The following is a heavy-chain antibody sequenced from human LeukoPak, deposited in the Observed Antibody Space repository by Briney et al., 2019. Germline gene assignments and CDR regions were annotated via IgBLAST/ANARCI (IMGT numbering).Heavy chain of an antibody. Sequence: ASVKVSCKASGYTFTGYYLHWVRQAPGQGLEWMGWINPNSGATNYAQNFQGRVTMTRDTSISTAYMELSRLRSDDTAVYYCARDRSPAPGRSYGRGHFDYWGQGTLVTVSS. D-gene: IGHD5-18*01. CDR1: GYTFTGYY. CDR3: ARDRSPAPGRSYGRGHFDY. J-gene: IGHJ4*01. V-gene: IGHV1-2*02. CDR2: INPNSGAT.